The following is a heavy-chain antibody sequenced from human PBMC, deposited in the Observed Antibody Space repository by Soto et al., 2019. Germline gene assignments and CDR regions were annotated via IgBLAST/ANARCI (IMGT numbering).Heavy chain of an antibody. D-gene: IGHD3-10*01. CDR1: GGSISSYY. Sequence: SVTLSLTCTASGGSISSYYLSWIRQPPGKGLEWIGYIYYSGSTNYNPSLKSRITISLDTSNNQFSLKMTYVNAIESTLYFCQRAVRFRGSGFDPWGQGTQVTVSS. J-gene: IGHJ5*02. CDR3: QRAVRFRGSGFDP. V-gene: IGHV4-59*08. CDR2: IYYSGST.